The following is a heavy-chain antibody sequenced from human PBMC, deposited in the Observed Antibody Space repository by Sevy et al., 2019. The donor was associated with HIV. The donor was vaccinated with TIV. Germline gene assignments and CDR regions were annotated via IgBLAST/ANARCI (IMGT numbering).Heavy chain of an antibody. CDR2: IYPGDSDT. D-gene: IGHD3-10*01. CDR3: AGTRRGLLWFGELLKGVNYYYYGMDV. V-gene: IGHV5-51*01. J-gene: IGHJ6*02. Sequence: GESLKISCKGSGYSFTSYWIGWVRQMPGKGLEWMGIIYPGDSDTGYSPSFQGQVTISADKSISTAYLQWSSLKASDTAMYYCAGTRRGLLWFGELLKGVNYYYYGMDVWGQGTTVTVSS. CDR1: GYSFTSYW.